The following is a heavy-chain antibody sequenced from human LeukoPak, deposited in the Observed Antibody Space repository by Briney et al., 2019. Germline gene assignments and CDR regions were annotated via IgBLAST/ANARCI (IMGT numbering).Heavy chain of an antibody. D-gene: IGHD3-22*01. J-gene: IGHJ4*02. CDR2: IIPMFGTA. V-gene: IGHV1-69*06. CDR3: ASLNYYDTSGYFDY. CDR1: GGIFSSYV. Sequence: GSSVEVSCKASGGIFSSYVINWVRQAPGQGLEWMGGIIPMFGTANYAQKFQDRVTFTADKSTSTDYMELSSLRSEDTAVYYCASLNYYDTSGYFDYWGQGTLVTVSS.